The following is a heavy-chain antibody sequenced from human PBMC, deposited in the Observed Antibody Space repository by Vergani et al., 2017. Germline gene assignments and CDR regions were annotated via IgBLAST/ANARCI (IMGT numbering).Heavy chain of an antibody. CDR2: IKQDGSEK. CDR1: GFTFSSYW. D-gene: IGHD3-10*01. Sequence: EVQLVESGGGLVQPGGSLRLSCAASGFTFSSYWMSWVGQAPGKGLEWVANIKQDGSEKYYVDSVKGRFTISRDNSKNTLYLQMNSLRAEDTAVYYCAKDDNLGFGYWGQGTLVTVSS. V-gene: IGHV3-7*01. CDR3: AKDDNLGFGY. J-gene: IGHJ4*02.